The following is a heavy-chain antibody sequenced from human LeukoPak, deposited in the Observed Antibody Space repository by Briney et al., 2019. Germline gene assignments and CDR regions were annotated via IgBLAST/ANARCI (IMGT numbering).Heavy chain of an antibody. J-gene: IGHJ5*02. CDR2: IYYSGST. Sequence: SQTLSLTCTVSGGSISSGGYYWSCIRQHPGKGLEWIGYIYYSGSTYYNPSLKSRVTISVDTSKNQFSLKLSSVTAADTAVYYCARGHYYYGSGSQNWFDPWGQGTLVTVSS. CDR1: GGSISSGGYY. V-gene: IGHV4-31*03. CDR3: ARGHYYYGSGSQNWFDP. D-gene: IGHD3-10*01.